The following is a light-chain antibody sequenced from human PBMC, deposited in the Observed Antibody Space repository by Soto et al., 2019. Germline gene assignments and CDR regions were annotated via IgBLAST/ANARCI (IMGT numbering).Light chain of an antibody. Sequence: VMTQSPVTLSVSPGERATLSCRASQSVRTNLAWYQHKPGQAPRFLIYGASTRATGIPARFSGSGSGTEFTLTISSLQSEDSAVYYCQQYNDLVTFGGGTKVEIK. CDR2: GAS. J-gene: IGKJ4*01. V-gene: IGKV3-15*01. CDR3: QQYNDLVT. CDR1: QSVRTN.